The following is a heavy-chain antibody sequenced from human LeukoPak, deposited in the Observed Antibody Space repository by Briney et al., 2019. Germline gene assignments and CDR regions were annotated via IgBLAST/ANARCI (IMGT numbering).Heavy chain of an antibody. CDR3: ARAVGQSDPFDI. V-gene: IGHV1-2*02. CDR2: INPNSGGT. CDR1: GGTFSSYA. D-gene: IGHD3-10*01. Sequence: GASVKVSCKASGGTFSSYAISWVRQAPGQGLEWMGWINPNSGGTNYAQKFQGRVTMTRDTSISTAYMELSRLRSDDTAVYYCARAVGQSDPFDIWGQGTMVTVSS. J-gene: IGHJ3*02.